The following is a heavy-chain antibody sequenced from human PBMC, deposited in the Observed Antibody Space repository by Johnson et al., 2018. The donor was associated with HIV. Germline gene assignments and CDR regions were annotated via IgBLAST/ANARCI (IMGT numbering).Heavy chain of an antibody. D-gene: IGHD3-3*02. CDR1: GFTVTTKY. CDR3: AKGMLAERGAFDI. J-gene: IGHJ3*02. Sequence: EMQLVESGGGVVQPGRSLRLSCAASGFTVTTKYMSWVRQAPGKGLEWVSVIYSGGSTYYADSVKGRFIISRDNAKNSLNLQMNSLRAEDTALYYCAKGMLAERGAFDIWGQGTMVTVSS. V-gene: IGHV3-66*02. CDR2: IYSGGST.